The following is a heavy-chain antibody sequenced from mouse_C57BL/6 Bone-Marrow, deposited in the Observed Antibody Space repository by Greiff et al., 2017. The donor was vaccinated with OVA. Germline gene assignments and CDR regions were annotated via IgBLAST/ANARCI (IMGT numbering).Heavy chain of an antibody. Sequence: VQLQQSGAELVRPGASVKLSCTASGFNIKDDYMHWVKQRPEQGLEWIGWIDPENGDTEYASKFQGKATITADTSSNTAYLQLSSLTSEDTAVYYCTRQQRVDYWGQGTTLTVSS. V-gene: IGHV14-4*01. CDR1: GFNIKDDY. CDR2: IDPENGDT. CDR3: TRQQRVDY. J-gene: IGHJ2*01. D-gene: IGHD3-2*01.